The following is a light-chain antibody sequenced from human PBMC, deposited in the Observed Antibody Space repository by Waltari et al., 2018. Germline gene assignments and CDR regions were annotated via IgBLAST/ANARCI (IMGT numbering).Light chain of an antibody. J-gene: IGKJ1*01. V-gene: IGKV4-1*01. CDR3: QQYYSTPWT. Sequence: DIVMTQSPDSLSVSLGERATINCKSSKSVLYRSNNKNFLAWYQQKPGQPPKLLIYWASTRQSGVPDRFSGSGSGTDFTLTISSLQAEDVAVYYCQQYYSTPWTFGQGTKVETK. CDR2: WAS. CDR1: KSVLYRSNNKNF.